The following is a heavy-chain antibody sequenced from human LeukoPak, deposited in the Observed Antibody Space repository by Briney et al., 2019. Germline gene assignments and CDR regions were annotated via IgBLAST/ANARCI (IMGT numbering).Heavy chain of an antibody. CDR1: GGSIISSSYY. CDR3: AGGHCSGGSCSDV. J-gene: IGHJ6*04. Sequence: SETLSLTCTVSGGSIISSSYYWGWIRQPPGKGLEWIGSIYYSGSTYYNPSLKSRVTISVDTSKNQFSLKLSSVTAADRAVYYCAGGHCSGGSCSDVWGKGTTVTVSS. CDR2: IYYSGST. D-gene: IGHD2-15*01. V-gene: IGHV4-39*01.